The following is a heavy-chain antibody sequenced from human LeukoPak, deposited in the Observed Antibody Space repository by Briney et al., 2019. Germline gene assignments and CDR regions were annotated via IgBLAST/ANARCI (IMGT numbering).Heavy chain of an antibody. D-gene: IGHD5-24*01. CDR3: TTARRASSSLDY. J-gene: IGHJ4*02. CDR2: IRGKADGGTP. CDR1: GYTFTSYG. Sequence: SCKASGYTFTSYGISWVRQAPGKGLEWIGHIRGKADGGTPDYAAPVKGKFTISRDDSKSALFLQMDSLQIEDTAVYYCTTARRASSSLDYWGQGTLVTVSS. V-gene: IGHV3-15*01.